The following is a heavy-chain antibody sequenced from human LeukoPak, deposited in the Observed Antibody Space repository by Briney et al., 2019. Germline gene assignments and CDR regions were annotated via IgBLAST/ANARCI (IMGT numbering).Heavy chain of an antibody. CDR1: GFTFSSYA. CDR3: AKGKAGPFDY. V-gene: IGHV3-23*01. J-gene: IGHJ4*02. Sequence: HPGGPLRLPCAPSGFTFSSYAMSWVRQAPGKGLEWVSAISGSGGSTYYADSLKGRFTISRDNSRNTLYLQMNSLRAEDTAVYYCAKGKAGPFDYWGQGTLVTVSS. CDR2: ISGSGGST. D-gene: IGHD6-13*01.